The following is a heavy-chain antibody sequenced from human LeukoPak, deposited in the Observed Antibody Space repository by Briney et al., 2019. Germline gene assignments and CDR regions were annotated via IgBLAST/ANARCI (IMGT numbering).Heavy chain of an antibody. CDR2: ISSSSANI. Sequence: GGSLRLSCTASGFIFTNYAMNWVRQAPGKGLEWVSYISSSSANIHYADSVKGRFTVSRDNAKNSLYLQMNGLTAEDTAVYYCVSDRSLGFQYYYYVDVWGKGTTVTVSS. V-gene: IGHV3-48*01. CDR3: VSDRSLGFQYYYYVDV. D-gene: IGHD2/OR15-2a*01. CDR1: GFIFTNYA. J-gene: IGHJ6*03.